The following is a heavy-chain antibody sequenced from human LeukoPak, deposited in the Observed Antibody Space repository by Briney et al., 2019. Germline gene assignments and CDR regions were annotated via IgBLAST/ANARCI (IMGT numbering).Heavy chain of an antibody. J-gene: IGHJ6*03. CDR3: AAFPMTAYYYYMDV. V-gene: IGHV1-58*02. Sequence: SVKVSCKASGFTFTSSAMQWVRQARGQRLEWIGWIVVGSGNTNYAQKFQERVTITRDMSTSTAYMELSSLRSEDTAVYYCAAFPMTAYYYYMDVWGKGTTVTVSS. CDR1: GFTFTSSA. CDR2: IVVGSGNT. D-gene: IGHD2-21*02.